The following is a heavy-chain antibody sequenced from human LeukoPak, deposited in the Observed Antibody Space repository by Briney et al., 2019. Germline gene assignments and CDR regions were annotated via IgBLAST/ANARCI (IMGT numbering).Heavy chain of an antibody. CDR3: ARGTGGIVVVPAAPLDY. V-gene: IGHV1-69*05. CDR2: IIPIFGTA. J-gene: IGHJ4*02. CDR1: GGTFSSYA. Sequence: SVKVSCKASGGTFSSYAISWVRQAPGQGLEWMGGIIPIFGTANYAQKFQGRVTITTDESTSTAYMELSSLRSDDTAVYYCARGTGGIVVVPAAPLDYWGQGTLVTVSS. D-gene: IGHD2-2*01.